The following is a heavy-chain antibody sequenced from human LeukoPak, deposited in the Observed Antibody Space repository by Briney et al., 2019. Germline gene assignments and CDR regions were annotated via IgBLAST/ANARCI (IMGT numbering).Heavy chain of an antibody. D-gene: IGHD6-13*01. Sequence: GGSLRLSCAASGFTFSKYWMHWVRQAPGKGPVWVSRINGDGNITTYADSVKGRFAFSRDNAKNALYLEMNSPRAEDTAVYYCARELSGSSSRHVDYWGQGTLVTVSS. CDR3: ARELSGSSSRHVDY. CDR1: GFTFSKYW. V-gene: IGHV3-74*01. J-gene: IGHJ4*02. CDR2: INGDGNIT.